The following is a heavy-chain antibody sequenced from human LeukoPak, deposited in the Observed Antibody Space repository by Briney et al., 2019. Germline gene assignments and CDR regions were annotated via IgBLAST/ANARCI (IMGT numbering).Heavy chain of an antibody. Sequence: PGGSLRLSCAASGFTFSNYGMHWVRQAPGKGLEWVTFIRTDGSNKYYADSVKGRFTISRDNSKNTLYLQMNSLRAEDTAVYYCFASYYDYNLNNDPWGQGTLVTVSS. CDR1: GFTFSNYG. D-gene: IGHD3-16*01. J-gene: IGHJ5*02. CDR2: IRTDGSNK. V-gene: IGHV3-30*02. CDR3: FASYYDYNLNNDP.